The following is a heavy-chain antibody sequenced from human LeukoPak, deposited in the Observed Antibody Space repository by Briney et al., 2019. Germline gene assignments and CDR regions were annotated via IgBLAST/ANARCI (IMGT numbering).Heavy chain of an antibody. CDR1: GGSISSYY. CDR2: MSYSGSS. Sequence: SETLSLTCTVSGGSISSYYWSWIRQPPGKGLEWIGYMSYSGSSNYNPSLRSRVTISVDAFKKQFSLKLSSVTAADTAVYYCARDGYSDSSGYDYPPSVWGQGTLVTVSS. D-gene: IGHD3-22*01. J-gene: IGHJ4*02. V-gene: IGHV4-59*01. CDR3: ARDGYSDSSGYDYPPSV.